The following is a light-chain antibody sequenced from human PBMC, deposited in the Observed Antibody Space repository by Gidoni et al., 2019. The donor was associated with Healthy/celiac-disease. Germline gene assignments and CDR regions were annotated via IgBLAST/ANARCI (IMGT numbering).Light chain of an antibody. V-gene: IGKV3-20*01. Sequence: LTQSLGTLSLSPGESATLSCRASQCVSSRYLVWYQQKPGQAPRRHIYGASRRATGNPDRFSGSGSGTDFTLTISRLDPEDVAVYYCQQVGSSPWTFGQGTKVEIK. CDR1: QCVSSRY. J-gene: IGKJ1*01. CDR3: QQVGSSPWT. CDR2: GAS.